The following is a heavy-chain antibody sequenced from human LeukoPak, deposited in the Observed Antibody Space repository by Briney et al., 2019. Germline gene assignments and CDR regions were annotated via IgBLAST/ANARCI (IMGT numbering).Heavy chain of an antibody. CDR1: GYTFTSYY. V-gene: IGHV1-46*01. CDR3: ARDLAVAGTNDAFDI. J-gene: IGHJ3*02. CDR2: INPSGGST. Sequence: GASVKVSCKASGYTFTSYYMHWVRQAPGQGLEWMGIINPSGGSTSYAQKFQGRVTMTRDTSTSTVYMELSSLRSEDTAVYYRARDLAVAGTNDAFDIWGQGTMVTVSS. D-gene: IGHD6-19*01.